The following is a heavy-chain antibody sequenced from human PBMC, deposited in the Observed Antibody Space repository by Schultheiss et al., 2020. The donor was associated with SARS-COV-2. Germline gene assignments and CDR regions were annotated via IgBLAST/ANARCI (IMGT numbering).Heavy chain of an antibody. CDR2: INPHSGDT. V-gene: IGHV1-2*02. Sequence: ASVKVSCKASGYTFTGYFMHWVRQAPGQGLEWMGWINPHSGDTNYAQKFQGRVTMTRDTSISTAYMELSRLRSDDTAVYYCAREEAAKIFGYWGQGTLVTVSS. D-gene: IGHD5-18*01. CDR1: GYTFTGYF. J-gene: IGHJ4*02. CDR3: AREEAAKIFGY.